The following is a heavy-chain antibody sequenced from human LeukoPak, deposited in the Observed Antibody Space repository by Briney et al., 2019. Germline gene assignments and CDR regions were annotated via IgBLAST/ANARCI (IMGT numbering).Heavy chain of an antibody. Sequence: GGSLRLSCAASGFTFSSYAMHWVRQAPGKGLEWVAVISYDGSNKYYSDSVKGRFAISRDNSKNTVYLQMNSLRAEDTAVYYCAKDISGDFVDYWGQGTLVTVSS. D-gene: IGHD7-27*01. CDR3: AKDISGDFVDY. V-gene: IGHV3-30*09. CDR2: ISYDGSNK. J-gene: IGHJ4*02. CDR1: GFTFSSYA.